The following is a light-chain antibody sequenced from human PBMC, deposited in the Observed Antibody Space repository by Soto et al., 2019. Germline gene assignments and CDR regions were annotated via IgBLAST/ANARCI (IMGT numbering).Light chain of an antibody. J-gene: IGLJ2*01. CDR3: QSYDSSLSAV. V-gene: IGLV1-40*01. CDR2: GNS. CDR1: SSNIGAGYD. Sequence: QSVLTQPPSVSGAPGQRVTISCTGSSSNIGAGYDVHWYQQLPGTAPKRLMYGNSNRPSGVPDRFSGSKSGTSASLAITGLQAEDEADYYCQSYDSSLSAVFGGGTKLTVL.